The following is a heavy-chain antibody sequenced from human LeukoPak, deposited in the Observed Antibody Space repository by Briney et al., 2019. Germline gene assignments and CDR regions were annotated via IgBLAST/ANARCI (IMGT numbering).Heavy chain of an antibody. D-gene: IGHD3-22*01. CDR3: ARGAYYYDSSGSDAFDI. V-gene: IGHV1-8*03. Sequence: ASVKVSCKASGGTFSSYAISWVRQATGQGLEWMGWMNPNSGNTGYAQKFQGRVTITRNTSISTAYMELSSLRSEDTAVYYCARGAYYYDSSGSDAFDIWGQGTMVTVSS. CDR2: MNPNSGNT. J-gene: IGHJ3*02. CDR1: GGTFSSYA.